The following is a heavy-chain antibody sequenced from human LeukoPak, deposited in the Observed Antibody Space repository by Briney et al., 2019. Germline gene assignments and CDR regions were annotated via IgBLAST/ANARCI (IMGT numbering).Heavy chain of an antibody. Sequence: PGRSLGLSCAASGFNFDDYAMHWVRQGPGMGLEWVSGISSNSAYIAYADSVKGRFTISRDNAKNSLYLQMNSLRPEDMALYFCVNADGDCSDGVCYKYQDWGLGTLVTVSS. CDR1: GFNFDDYA. J-gene: IGHJ4*02. CDR3: VNADGDCSDGVCYKYQD. CDR2: ISSNSAYI. D-gene: IGHD2-8*01. V-gene: IGHV3-9*03.